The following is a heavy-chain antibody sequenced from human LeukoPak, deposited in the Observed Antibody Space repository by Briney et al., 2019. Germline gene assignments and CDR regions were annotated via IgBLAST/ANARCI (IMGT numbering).Heavy chain of an antibody. V-gene: IGHV3-53*04. CDR2: IYNDGRT. CDR3: ARLPLHPTISNFDF. J-gene: IGHJ4*02. CDR1: GFTVSSNY. Sequence: GGSLRLSCAASGFTVSSNYVSWVRQAPGKGLEWVSVIYNDGRTYYADSVKGRFTISRHTSENTLYLQMNSLRPEDTAVYYCARLPLHPTISNFDFWGQGTLVTVSS. D-gene: IGHD2/OR15-2a*01.